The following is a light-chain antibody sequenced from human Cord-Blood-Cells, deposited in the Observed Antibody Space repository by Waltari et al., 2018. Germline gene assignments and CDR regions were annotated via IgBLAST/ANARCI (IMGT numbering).Light chain of an antibody. V-gene: IGKV4-1*01. CDR1: QSVLYSSNNKNY. J-gene: IGKJ4*01. CDR3: QQYYSTPPLT. Sequence: DSLAVSLGERATINCKSSQSVLYSSNNKNYLAWYQQKPGQPPKLLIYWASTRESGVPDRFSGSGSGTDFTLTISSLQAEDVAVYYCQQYYSTPPLTFGGGTKVEIK. CDR2: WAS.